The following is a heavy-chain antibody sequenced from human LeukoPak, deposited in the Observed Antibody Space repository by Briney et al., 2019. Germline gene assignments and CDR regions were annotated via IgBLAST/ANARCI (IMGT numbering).Heavy chain of an antibody. J-gene: IGHJ1*01. D-gene: IGHD4-17*01. V-gene: IGHV5-51*01. Sequence: GESLKISCKGSGYSFTSYWIGWVRQMPGKGLEWMGIIYPGDSDTRYSPSFQGQVTISADKSISTAYLQWSSLKASDTAMYYCAGAEDDYGDYVGYFQHWGQGTLVTVSS. CDR1: GYSFTSYW. CDR2: IYPGDSDT. CDR3: AGAEDDYGDYVGYFQH.